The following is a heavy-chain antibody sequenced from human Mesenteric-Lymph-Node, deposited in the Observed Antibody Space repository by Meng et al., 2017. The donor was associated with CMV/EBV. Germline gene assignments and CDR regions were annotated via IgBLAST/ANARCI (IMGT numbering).Heavy chain of an antibody. CDR2: SGDKPHSYTT. Sequence: GESLKISCAASGFTFSSYAMSWVRQAPGKGLEWVGRSGDKPHSYTTEYAASVKGRFTISRDDSKNSLYLQMNNLKTEDTALYYCARTFCSGDRCYPFDYWGQGTLVTVSS. CDR1: GFTFSSYA. J-gene: IGHJ4*02. D-gene: IGHD2-15*01. CDR3: ARTFCSGDRCYPFDY. V-gene: IGHV3-72*01.